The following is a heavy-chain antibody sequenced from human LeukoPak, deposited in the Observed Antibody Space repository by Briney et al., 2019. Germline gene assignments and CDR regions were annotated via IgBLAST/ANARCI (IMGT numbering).Heavy chain of an antibody. CDR2: ISISIRYI. J-gene: IGHJ4*02. V-gene: IGHV3-21*01. Sequence: PGGALRLSCAASGFTFSSYIMNSVRQAPGEGQEWGSSISISIRYIYYADSVKGRFTISSDNAKNSLYLQMSSLRAEDTAVYSCAREWFGEFPEAYFDYWGQGTLVTVSS. CDR3: AREWFGEFPEAYFDY. CDR1: GFTFSSYI. D-gene: IGHD3-10*01.